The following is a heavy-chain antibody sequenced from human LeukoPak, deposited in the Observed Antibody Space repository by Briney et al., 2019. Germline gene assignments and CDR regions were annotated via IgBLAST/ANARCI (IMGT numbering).Heavy chain of an antibody. Sequence: PGGSLRLSCAASGFTFSSYAMSWVRQAPGKGLEWVSAISGSGGSTYYADSVKGRFTISRDNSKNTLYLQMNNLRAEDTAVYYCAKDKGLGRDYYYGMDVWGQGTTVTVSS. J-gene: IGHJ6*02. CDR2: ISGSGGST. CDR3: AKDKGLGRDYYYGMDV. V-gene: IGHV3-23*01. CDR1: GFTFSSYA.